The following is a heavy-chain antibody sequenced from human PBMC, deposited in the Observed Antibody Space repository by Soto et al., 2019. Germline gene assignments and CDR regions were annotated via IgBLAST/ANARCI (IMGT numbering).Heavy chain of an antibody. J-gene: IGHJ6*03. V-gene: IGHV5-51*01. Sequence: GESLKISCKGSGYSFTSYWIGWVRQMPGKGLEWMGIIYPGDSDTRYSPSFQGQVTISADKSISTAYLQWSSLKASDTAMYYCARHDDGSGSPQLEGPLYYYMDVWGKGPRSPSP. CDR3: ARHDDGSGSPQLEGPLYYYMDV. CDR2: IYPGDSDT. CDR1: GYSFTSYW. D-gene: IGHD3-10*01.